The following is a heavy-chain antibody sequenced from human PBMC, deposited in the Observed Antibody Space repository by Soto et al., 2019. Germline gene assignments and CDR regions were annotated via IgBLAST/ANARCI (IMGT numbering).Heavy chain of an antibody. CDR2: IDRSGSEK. CDR3: ASHPPRGEYDKYATTY. D-gene: IGHD3-9*01. V-gene: IGHV3-7*03. J-gene: IGHJ4*02. Sequence: EVQLVESGGGSVQPGGSLRLSCAVSGFTFSNYWMSWVRQAPGKGLEWMANIDRSGSEKYYMDSVRGRFTISRDNAKHSLYLQMHSLRAEDTAVYYCASHPPRGEYDKYATTYWGQGTLVTVSS. CDR1: GFTFSNYW.